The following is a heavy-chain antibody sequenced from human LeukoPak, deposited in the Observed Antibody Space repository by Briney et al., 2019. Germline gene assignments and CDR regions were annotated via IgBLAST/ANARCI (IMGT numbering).Heavy chain of an antibody. CDR2: INTNTGNP. Sequence: GASVKVSCKASGYTFATYYIHWVRQAPGQGLEWMGWINTNTGNPTYAQGFTGRFVFSLDTSVSTAYLQISSLKAEDTAVYYCAKEGQYSSSWYLGYWGQGTLVTVSS. CDR3: AKEGQYSSSWYLGY. D-gene: IGHD6-13*01. J-gene: IGHJ4*02. V-gene: IGHV7-4-1*02. CDR1: GYTFATYY.